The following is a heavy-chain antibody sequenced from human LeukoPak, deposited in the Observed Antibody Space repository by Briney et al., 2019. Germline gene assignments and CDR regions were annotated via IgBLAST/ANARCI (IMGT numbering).Heavy chain of an antibody. D-gene: IGHD3-16*01. CDR2: ISFDGVST. CDR1: GFTFSTYA. J-gene: IGHJ4*02. CDR3: VGHSDY. V-gene: IGHV3-30*04. Sequence: GGSLRLSCAASGFTFSTYAIHWVRQAPGKGLEWVAVISFDGVSTFYADSVKGRFTISRDNAKNTLYLQMNSLRAEDTAVYYCVGHSDYWGQGTLVTVSS.